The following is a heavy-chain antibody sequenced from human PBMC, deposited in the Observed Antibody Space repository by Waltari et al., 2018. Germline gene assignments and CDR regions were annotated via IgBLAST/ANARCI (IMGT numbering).Heavy chain of an antibody. CDR3: AKSKGRLPPYYDSSKPGRFDY. CDR2: ISGSGGST. D-gene: IGHD3-22*01. J-gene: IGHJ4*02. CDR1: GFTFSSYA. V-gene: IGHV3-23*01. Sequence: EVQLLESGGGLVQPGGSLSLSCAASGFTFSSYAMSWVRQAPGKGREWVSAISGSGGSTYYADSVKGRFTISRDNSKNTLYLQMNSLRAEDTAVYYCAKSKGRLPPYYDSSKPGRFDYWGQGTLVTVSS.